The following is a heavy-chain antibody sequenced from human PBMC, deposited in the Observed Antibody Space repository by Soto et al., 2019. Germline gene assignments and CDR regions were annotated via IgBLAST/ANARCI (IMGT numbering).Heavy chain of an antibody. CDR2: INAGNGNT. V-gene: IGHV1-3*01. CDR1: GYTFTSSA. D-gene: IGHD2-15*01. Sequence: QVQLVQSGAEVKKPGASVKVSCKASGYTFTSSAMHWVRQAPGQRLEWMGWINAGNGNTKYSQKFQGRVTITRDTSGSTAYMELSSLRSEDTAVYSCAVVVADTNWFGPWCQGTLVTVSS. J-gene: IGHJ5*02. CDR3: AVVVADTNWFGP.